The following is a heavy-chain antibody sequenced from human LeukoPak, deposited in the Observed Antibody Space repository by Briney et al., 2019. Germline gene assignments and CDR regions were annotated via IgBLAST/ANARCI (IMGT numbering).Heavy chain of an antibody. Sequence: PSQTLSLTCTVSGGSISSGSYYWSWIRQPAGKGLEWIGRIYTSGSTNYNPSLKSRVTISVDTSKNQFSLKLGSVTAADMAVYYCARGRYYDSSGYHPFFDYWGQGTLVTVSS. CDR3: ARGRYYDSSGYHPFFDY. J-gene: IGHJ4*02. D-gene: IGHD3-22*01. CDR2: IYTSGST. V-gene: IGHV4-61*02. CDR1: GGSISSGSYY.